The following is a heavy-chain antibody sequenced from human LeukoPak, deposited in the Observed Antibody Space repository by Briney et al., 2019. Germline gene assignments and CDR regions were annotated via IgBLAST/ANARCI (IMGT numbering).Heavy chain of an antibody. CDR1: GFTFSGHG. Sequence: PGGSLRLSCVVSGFTFSGHGMHWVRQAPGKGLEWVAVISHDGSNKYYADSVKGRFTISRDNSKNTLYLQMNSLRAEDTAVYYCARDGIVGSPLFKFDYWGQGTLVTVSS. D-gene: IGHD1-26*01. CDR3: ARDGIVGSPLFKFDY. V-gene: IGHV3-30*03. J-gene: IGHJ4*02. CDR2: ISHDGSNK.